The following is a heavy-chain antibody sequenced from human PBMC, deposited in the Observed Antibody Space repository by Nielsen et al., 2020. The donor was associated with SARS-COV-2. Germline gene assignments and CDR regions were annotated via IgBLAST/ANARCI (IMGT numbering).Heavy chain of an antibody. Sequence: ASVKVSCKASGYTFTNYYIHWVRQAPGQGLEWMGIIKPSGGSTIYAQKFQGRVTMTEDTSTDTAYMELSSLRSEDTAVYYCATAQPWYQLPMLLDWGQGTLVTVSS. CDR1: GYTFTNYY. CDR3: ATAQPWYQLPMLLD. D-gene: IGHD2-2*01. V-gene: IGHV1-46*01. CDR2: IKPSGGST. J-gene: IGHJ4*02.